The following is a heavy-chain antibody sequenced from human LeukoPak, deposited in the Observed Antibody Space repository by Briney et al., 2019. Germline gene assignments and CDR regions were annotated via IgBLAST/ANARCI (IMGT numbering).Heavy chain of an antibody. J-gene: IGHJ3*02. CDR2: TFCTSKCYN. Sequence: SQTLSLTCAISGDSLFSNGVAWNWIRQSPLRGLEWLGRTFCTSKCYNEYAVYVRSRVTINPDTSKNQFSLQLSSLTPEDSAIYYCARGHNSAFDIWGQGTMVTVS. CDR1: GDSLFSNGVA. CDR3: ARGHNSAFDI. V-gene: IGHV6-1*01. D-gene: IGHD1-1*01.